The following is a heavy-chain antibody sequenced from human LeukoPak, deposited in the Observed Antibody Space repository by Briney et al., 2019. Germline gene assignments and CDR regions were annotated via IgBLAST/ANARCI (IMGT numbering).Heavy chain of an antibody. D-gene: IGHD6-13*01. CDR3: ARAYSSSWATHYDY. J-gene: IGHJ4*02. Sequence: AASVKVSCKASGYTFTGYYMHWVRQAPGQGLEWMGWINPNSGGTNYAQKFQGRVTMTRDTSISTAYMELSRLRSDDTAVYYCARAYSSSWATHYDYWGQGTLVTVSS. V-gene: IGHV1-2*02. CDR2: INPNSGGT. CDR1: GYTFTGYY.